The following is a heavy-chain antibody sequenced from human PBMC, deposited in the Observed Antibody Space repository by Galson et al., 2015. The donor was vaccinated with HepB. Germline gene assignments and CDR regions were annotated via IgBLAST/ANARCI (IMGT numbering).Heavy chain of an antibody. CDR2: ISDSGGST. V-gene: IGHV3-23*01. CDR3: AKARRGSGPFDAFDI. D-gene: IGHD3-10*01. Sequence: SLRLSCAASGFTFSSYAMSWVRQAPGKGLEWVSTISDSGGSTYYADSVKGRFTISRDNSKNTLYVQMNSLRAEDTAVYYCAKARRGSGPFDAFDIWGHGTMVTVSS. CDR1: GFTFSSYA. J-gene: IGHJ3*02.